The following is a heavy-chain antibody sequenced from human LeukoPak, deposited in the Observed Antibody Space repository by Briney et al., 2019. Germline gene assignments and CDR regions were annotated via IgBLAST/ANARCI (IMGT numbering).Heavy chain of an antibody. V-gene: IGHV3-21*01. CDR2: ISSSSSYI. Sequence: GGSLRLSCAASGSTFSSYTMNWVGQAPGKGLEGVSSISSSSSYIYYADSVKGRFTISRDNAKNSLYLQMNSLRAEDTAVYYCARDSHSYYYYMDVWGKGTTVTVSS. CDR3: ARDSHSYYYYMDV. J-gene: IGHJ6*03. CDR1: GSTFSSYT.